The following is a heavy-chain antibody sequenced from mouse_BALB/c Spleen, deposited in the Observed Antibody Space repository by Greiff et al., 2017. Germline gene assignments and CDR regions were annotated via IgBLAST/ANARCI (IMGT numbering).Heavy chain of an antibody. CDR1: GFNIKDTY. V-gene: IGHV14-3*02. Sequence: EVRLQQSGAELVKPGASVKLSCTASGFNIKDTYMHWVKQRPEQGLEWIGRIDPANGNTKYDPKFQGKATITADTSSNTAYLQLSSLTSEDTAVYYCARPLLRLRAWFAYWGQGTLVTVAA. CDR3: ARPLLRLRAWFAY. CDR2: IDPANGNT. J-gene: IGHJ3*01. D-gene: IGHD1-2*01.